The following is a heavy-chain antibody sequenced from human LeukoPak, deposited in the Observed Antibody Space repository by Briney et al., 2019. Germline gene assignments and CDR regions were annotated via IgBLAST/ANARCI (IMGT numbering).Heavy chain of an antibody. CDR1: GYSFTNYW. CDR2: IYPDDSET. CDR3: ARHGYFDH. V-gene: IGHV5-51*01. J-gene: IGHJ4*02. Sequence: GESLKISCKGSGYSFTNYWIGWVRQMPGKGLEWMGIIYPDDSETKYSPSFQGQVTISADKSINTAYLQWSSLKASDTAMYYCARHGYFDHWGQGTLVTVSS.